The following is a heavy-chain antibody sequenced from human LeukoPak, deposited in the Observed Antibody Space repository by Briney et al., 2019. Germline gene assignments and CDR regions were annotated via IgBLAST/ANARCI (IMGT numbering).Heavy chain of an antibody. CDR1: GYTFINYG. CDR2: ISGYNGNT. D-gene: IGHD6-13*01. J-gene: IGHJ4*02. CDR3: ARVGITAAFFDY. Sequence: ASVKVSCKASGYTFINYGISWVRQAPGQGLEWMGWISGYNGNTKYAQKLQGRVTMTTDTPTSTAYMELRSLRSDDTAIYYCARVGITAAFFDYWGQGTLVTASS. V-gene: IGHV1-18*04.